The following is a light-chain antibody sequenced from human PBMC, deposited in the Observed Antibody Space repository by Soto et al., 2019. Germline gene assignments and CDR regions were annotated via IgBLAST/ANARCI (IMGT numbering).Light chain of an antibody. CDR2: EVS. CDR1: SSDIGTYNY. CDR3: CSRASSITYV. Sequence: QSALIQPASVSGSPGQSITISCTGTSSDIGTYNYVSWYQRHPGEAPKLMIYEVSNRPSGVSNRFSGSKSGNTASLTISGLQADDEADYYCCSRASSITYVFGSGTKLTVL. J-gene: IGLJ1*01. V-gene: IGLV2-14*01.